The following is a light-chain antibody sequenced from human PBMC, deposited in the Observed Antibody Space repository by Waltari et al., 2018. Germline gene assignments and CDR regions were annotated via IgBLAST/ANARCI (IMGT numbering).Light chain of an antibody. CDR1: QSVRNY. CDR2: GAS. J-gene: IGKJ4*01. V-gene: IGKV3-11*01. CDR3: QQRSNWPLT. Sequence: IVFTQSPATLSLSPGERATLSCRASQSVRNYLAWYQQKPGQAPRLLIYGASNRATGIPARFSGSGSGTDFTLTISSLEPEDFAVYYCQQRSNWPLTFGGGTKVEIK.